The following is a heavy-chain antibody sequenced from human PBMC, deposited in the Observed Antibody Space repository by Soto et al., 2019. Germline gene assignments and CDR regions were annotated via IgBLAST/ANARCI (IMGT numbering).Heavy chain of an antibody. D-gene: IGHD6-13*01. CDR3: AREKGSSWPRHMGYFDY. V-gene: IGHV3-11*01. Sequence: GGSLRLSCAASGFTFSDYYMSWIRQAPGKGLEWVSYISSSGSTIYYAGSVKGRFTISRDNAKNSLYLQMNSLRAEDTAVYYCAREKGSSWPRHMGYFDYWGQGTLVTVSS. CDR2: ISSSGSTI. CDR1: GFTFSDYY. J-gene: IGHJ4*02.